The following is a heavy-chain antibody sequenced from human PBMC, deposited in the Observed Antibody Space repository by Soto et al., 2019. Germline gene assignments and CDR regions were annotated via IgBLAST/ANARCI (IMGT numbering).Heavy chain of an antibody. D-gene: IGHD3-10*01. J-gene: IGHJ4*02. V-gene: IGHV4-59*01. Sequence: NPSETLSLTCNVSGGSITTFYWDWLRQPPGKGLEWIGYIYFTGSTNYNPSLASRVTMSIDSSKRQFSLTLRSVSAADTAVYFCARHRAPGGSGNFDSWGQGTLVTVSS. CDR1: GGSITTFY. CDR2: IYFTGST. CDR3: ARHRAPGGSGNFDS.